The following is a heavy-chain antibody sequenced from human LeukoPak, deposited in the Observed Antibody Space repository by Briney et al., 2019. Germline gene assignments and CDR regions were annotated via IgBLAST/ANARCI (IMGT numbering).Heavy chain of an antibody. CDR1: GLTFRKYA. J-gene: IGHJ4*02. D-gene: IGHD2-15*01. Sequence: GGSLRLSCAASGLTFRKYAMSWVRQAPGKGLEWVSTVADNGDPYYADSVRGRFTISRENSKSTVSLQLNSLRAEDTAVYYCAKAVCSGAGCDRFDYWGQGTLVTVSS. CDR3: AKAVCSGAGCDRFDY. CDR2: VADNGDP. V-gene: IGHV3-23*01.